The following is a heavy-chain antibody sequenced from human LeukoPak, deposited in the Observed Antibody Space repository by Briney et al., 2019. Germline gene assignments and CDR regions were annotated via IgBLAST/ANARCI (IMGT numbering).Heavy chain of an antibody. D-gene: IGHD2-2*01. V-gene: IGHV4-38-2*02. Sequence: SETLSLTCAVSGYPITSFHYWGWIRQPPGKGLEWIGSFSHSGTTYYNPSPKSRVTILVDTSKNQFSLNLSSVTAADTAVYYCAREDCSSSSCQYYYYYMDVWGKGTTVTVSS. CDR3: AREDCSSSSCQYYYYYMDV. CDR1: GYPITSFHY. CDR2: FSHSGTT. J-gene: IGHJ6*03.